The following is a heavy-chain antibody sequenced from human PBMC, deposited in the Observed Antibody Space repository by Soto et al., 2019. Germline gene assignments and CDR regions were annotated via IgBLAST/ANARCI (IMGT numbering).Heavy chain of an antibody. V-gene: IGHV3-48*01. CDR3: ARDGAMTGVFDY. D-gene: IGHD3-9*01. CDR1: GFTFSSYA. Sequence: GGSLRLSCAASGFTFSSYAMSWVRQAPGKGLEWISYISVTSTTIHYADSVKGRFAISRDNAKNSLYLEMDSLRVEDTAVYYCARDGAMTGVFDYWGPGTLVTSPQ. CDR2: ISVTSTTI. J-gene: IGHJ4*02.